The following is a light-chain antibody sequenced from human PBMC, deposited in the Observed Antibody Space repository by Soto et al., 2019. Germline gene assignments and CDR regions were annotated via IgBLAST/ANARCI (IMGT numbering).Light chain of an antibody. V-gene: IGKV3-20*01. CDR3: QQYGSSLTWT. J-gene: IGKJ1*01. CDR2: GAS. Sequence: EIVLTQSPCTLSWSPGERATLSCRASQSVSSSYLAWYQQKPGQAPRLLIYGASSRATGIPDRFSGSGSGTDFTLTISRLEPEDFAVYYCQQYGSSLTWTFGQGTKV. CDR1: QSVSSSY.